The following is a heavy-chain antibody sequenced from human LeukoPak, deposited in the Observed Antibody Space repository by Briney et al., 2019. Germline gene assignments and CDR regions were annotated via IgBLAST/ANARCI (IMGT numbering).Heavy chain of an antibody. D-gene: IGHD2-2*01. CDR1: GGSISSYS. Sequence: SETLSLTCTVSGGSISSYSWSWVRQPPGKGLEWIGYIYSSGSTSYNPSLESRVTISVDTSENQFSLKLSSVTAADTAVYYCARHVSSASFYFDYWGQGTLVTVSS. CDR2: IYSSGST. V-gene: IGHV4-59*08. J-gene: IGHJ4*02. CDR3: ARHVSSASFYFDY.